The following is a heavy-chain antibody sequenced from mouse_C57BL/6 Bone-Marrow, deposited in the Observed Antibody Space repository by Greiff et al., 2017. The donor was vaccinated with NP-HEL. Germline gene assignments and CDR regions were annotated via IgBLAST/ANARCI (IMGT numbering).Heavy chain of an antibody. J-gene: IGHJ2*01. D-gene: IGHD1-1*01. V-gene: IGHV2-2*01. CDR1: GFSLTSYG. CDR3: ARTCSPDYFDY. CDR2: IWSGGST. Sequence: VQLQQSGPGLVQPSQSLSITCTVSGFSLTSYGVHWVRQSPGKGLAWLGVIWSGGSTDYTAAFISRLSISNDNAKSQVFVKMNSLQADDTAIYYCARTCSPDYFDYWGQGTTLTVSS.